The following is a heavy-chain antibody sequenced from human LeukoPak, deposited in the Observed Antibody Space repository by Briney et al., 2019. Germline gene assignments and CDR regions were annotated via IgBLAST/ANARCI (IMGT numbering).Heavy chain of an antibody. J-gene: IGHJ4*02. V-gene: IGHV4-34*01. CDR1: GGSFSGYY. CDR3: ARHSPYCSGGSCYQRRRYYFDY. D-gene: IGHD2-15*01. CDR2: INHSGST. Sequence: SETLSLTCAVYGGSFSGYYWSWIRQPPGKGLEWIGEINHSGSTSYNPSLKSRVTISVDTSKNQFSLKLSSVTAADTAVYYCARHSPYCSGGSCYQRRRYYFDYWGQGTLVTVSS.